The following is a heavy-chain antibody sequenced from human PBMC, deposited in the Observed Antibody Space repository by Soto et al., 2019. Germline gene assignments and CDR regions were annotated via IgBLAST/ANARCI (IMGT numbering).Heavy chain of an antibody. Sequence: SETLSLTCTVSGGSISSSSYYWCWIRQPPGKGLEWIGHIFYSGSTNYNPALKSRVTISVDTSKSQFSLKLSSVTAADTAVYYCAKDSGYNYGYFRWFDPWGQGTLVTVSS. CDR2: IFYSGST. CDR1: GGSISSSSYY. J-gene: IGHJ5*02. V-gene: IGHV4-61*01. D-gene: IGHD5-18*01. CDR3: AKDSGYNYGYFRWFDP.